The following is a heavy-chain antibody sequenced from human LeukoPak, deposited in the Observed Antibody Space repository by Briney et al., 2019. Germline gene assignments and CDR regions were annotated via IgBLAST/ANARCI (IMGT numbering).Heavy chain of an antibody. V-gene: IGHV3-74*03. CDR3: VRSVAVTFDP. J-gene: IGHJ5*02. CDR2: INTDGTTT. Sequence: GGSLRLSCAASGFTFSNYWMHWVRQAPGKGLVWVSCINTDGTTTKYAGSVKGRFNISRDSARNTLFLQMNSLRAEDTAVYYCVRSVAVTFDPWGQGTLVTVSS. D-gene: IGHD6-19*01. CDR1: GFTFSNYW.